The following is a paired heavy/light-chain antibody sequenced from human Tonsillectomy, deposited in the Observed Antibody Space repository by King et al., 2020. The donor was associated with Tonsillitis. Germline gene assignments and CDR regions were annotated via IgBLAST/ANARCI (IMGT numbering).Light chain of an antibody. Sequence: DIQMTQSPSSVSASVGDRVTITCRASQGIISWLAWYLQKPGKAPKLLIYAASSLQSGVPSRFSGSGSGTDFTLTISSLQPEDFATYYCQQVNSFPWTFGQGTKVEIK. V-gene: IGKV1-12*01. J-gene: IGKJ1*01. CDR2: AAS. CDR3: QQVNSFPWT. CDR1: QGIISW.
Heavy chain of an antibody. CDR2: IRFDGSNE. CDR3: AKEHISSWFSNVKYGMDV. V-gene: IGHV3-30*02. D-gene: IGHD6-13*01. Sequence: QVQLVESGGGVVQPGGSLRLSCAASGFSFTNYGIHWVRQAPGKGLEWVAFIRFDGSNEYYADSVKGRFTISRDNSKNTLDLQMNSLRVEDTAVYYCAKEHISSWFSNVKYGMDVWGQGTTVTVSS. CDR1: GFSFTNYG. J-gene: IGHJ6*02.